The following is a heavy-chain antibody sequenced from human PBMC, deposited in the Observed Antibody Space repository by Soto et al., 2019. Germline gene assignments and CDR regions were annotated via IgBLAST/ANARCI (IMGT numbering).Heavy chain of an antibody. V-gene: IGHV1-2*04. J-gene: IGHJ4*02. CDR1: GYTFTAYY. D-gene: IGHD5-18*01. CDR3: ARGGYTYGYGLDY. Sequence: QVQLVQSGAEVKKLGASVKVSCKASGYTFTAYYIHWVRQAPGQGLEWVGWINPNSGDTNYAQRFQGWVTMPGDTSVSTAYMDLTRLRSDDTAVYCCARGGYTYGYGLDYWGQGTLVTVSS. CDR2: INPNSGDT.